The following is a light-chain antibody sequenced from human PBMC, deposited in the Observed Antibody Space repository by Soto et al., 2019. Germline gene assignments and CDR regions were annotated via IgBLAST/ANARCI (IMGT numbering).Light chain of an antibody. J-gene: IGLJ1*01. CDR2: END. CDR1: SSNIGNHY. V-gene: IGLV1-51*01. Sequence: HSVLTQPPSVSAAPGQTVTISCSGSSSNIGNHYVAWYQKLPGTAPKLLIYENDKRPSGIPDRISGSKSGTSATLGITGLQTEDEADYYCGTWDTRLSVLYVFGTGTKVTVL. CDR3: GTWDTRLSVLYV.